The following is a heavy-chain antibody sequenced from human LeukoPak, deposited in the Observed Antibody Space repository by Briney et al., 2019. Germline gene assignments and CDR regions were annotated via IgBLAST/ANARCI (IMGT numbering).Heavy chain of an antibody. V-gene: IGHV1-8*03. Sequence: ASVKVSCKASGYTFTGYYMHWVRQAPGQGLEWMGWMNPNSGNTGYAQKFQGRVTITRNTSISTAYMELSSLRSEDTAVYYCARADTIFGVTFDPWGQGTLVTVSS. J-gene: IGHJ5*02. CDR2: MNPNSGNT. CDR3: ARADTIFGVTFDP. D-gene: IGHD3-3*01. CDR1: GYTFTGYY.